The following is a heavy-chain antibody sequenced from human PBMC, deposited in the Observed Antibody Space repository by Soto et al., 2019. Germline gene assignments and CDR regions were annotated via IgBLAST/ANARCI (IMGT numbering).Heavy chain of an antibody. Sequence: EVQLLDSGGGLVRPGGSLRLSCAASGFTFSSYAMAWVRQAPGKGLECVSGIGGSGGTTYYAESVKGRFTISRDNSKNPLYLQMNSLRAEDTAVYYCARVKIVVEPAAIFWFDPWGQGTLVTVSS. CDR2: IGGSGGTT. D-gene: IGHD2-2*01. CDR1: GFTFSSYA. CDR3: ARVKIVVEPAAIFWFDP. J-gene: IGHJ5*02. V-gene: IGHV3-23*01.